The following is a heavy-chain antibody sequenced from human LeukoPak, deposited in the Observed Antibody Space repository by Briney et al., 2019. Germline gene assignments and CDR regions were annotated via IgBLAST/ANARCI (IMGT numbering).Heavy chain of an antibody. J-gene: IGHJ6*03. CDR2: IYYSGST. D-gene: IGHD6-19*01. CDR1: GGSISSRSYY. CDR3: ARVNSSGWPYYYYYMDV. Sequence: SETLSLTCTVSGGSISSRSYYWGWIRQPPGKGLEWIGSIYYSGSTYYNPSLQSRVTISVDTSKNQFSLKLSSVTAADTAVYYCARVNSSGWPYYYYYMDVWGKGTTVTVSS. V-gene: IGHV4-39*01.